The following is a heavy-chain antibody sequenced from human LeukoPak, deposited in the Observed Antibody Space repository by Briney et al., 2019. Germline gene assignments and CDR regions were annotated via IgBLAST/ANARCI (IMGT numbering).Heavy chain of an antibody. CDR3: SPSYDGSAYYED. Sequence: GRSLRLSCAASGFTFSGSAMDWVRQASGKGLEWVGRIRSKANSYATAYAASVKGRFTISREDSKNTAYLQMNSLQTEDTAVYYCSPSYDGSAYYEDWGQGTLVTVSS. CDR2: IRSKANSYAT. V-gene: IGHV3-73*01. CDR1: GFTFSGSA. D-gene: IGHD3-22*01. J-gene: IGHJ4*02.